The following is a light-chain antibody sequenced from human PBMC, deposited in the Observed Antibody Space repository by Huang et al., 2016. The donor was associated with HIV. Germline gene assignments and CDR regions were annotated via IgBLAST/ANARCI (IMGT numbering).Light chain of an antibody. Sequence: DIQMTQSPSTLSASVGDRVTITCWASQSISSWLAWYQQKPGKAPKLLIYDASSLESGVPSRFSGSGSGTEFTLTISSLQPDNFATYYCQHSGTFGQGTKVEIK. V-gene: IGKV1-5*01. CDR1: QSISSW. J-gene: IGKJ1*01. CDR3: QHSGT. CDR2: DAS.